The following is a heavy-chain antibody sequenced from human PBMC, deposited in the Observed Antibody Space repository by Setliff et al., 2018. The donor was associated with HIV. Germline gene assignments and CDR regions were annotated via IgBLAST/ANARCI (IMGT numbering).Heavy chain of an antibody. V-gene: IGHV4-39*07. D-gene: IGHD1-26*01. CDR1: GGFISSSSYY. CDR2: IFTDGRT. J-gene: IGHJ5*02. Sequence: PSETLSLTCTVSGGFISSSSYYWGWIRQPPGKGLEWIGSIFTDGRTNYNPSLKSRVSMSLDTSKNQVSLKLTSVTAADTAVYYCARGGTSSNWFDPWGQGALVTVSS. CDR3: ARGGTSSNWFDP.